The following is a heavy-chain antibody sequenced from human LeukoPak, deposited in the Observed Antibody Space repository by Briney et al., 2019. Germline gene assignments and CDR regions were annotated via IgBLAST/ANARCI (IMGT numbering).Heavy chain of an antibody. CDR3: ARWGDRRGGVFDI. Sequence: GGSLRLSCAASGFTFSTYTMNWVRQAPGKGLEWVSFISSSSSYIYYADSLKGRFTLSRDNAKNSLYLQINSLRAEDTALYYCARWGDRRGGVFDIWGQGTMVTVSS. J-gene: IGHJ3*02. CDR2: ISSSSSYI. CDR1: GFTFSTYT. D-gene: IGHD3-16*01. V-gene: IGHV3-21*01.